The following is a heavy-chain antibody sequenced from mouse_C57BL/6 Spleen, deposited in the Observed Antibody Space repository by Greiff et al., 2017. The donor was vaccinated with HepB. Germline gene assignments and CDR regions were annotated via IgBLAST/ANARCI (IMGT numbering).Heavy chain of an antibody. D-gene: IGHD2-2*01. CDR2: ISDGGSYT. Sequence: EVKLMESGGGLVKPGGSLKLSCAVSGFTFSSYAMSWVRQTPEKRLEWVATISDGGSYTYYPANVKGRFTIARDNAKNNLYLQMSHLKSEDTAMYYCARDRGDGYERAFDYWGQGTSVTVSS. CDR1: GFTFSSYA. CDR3: ARDRGDGYERAFDY. V-gene: IGHV5-4*01. J-gene: IGHJ4*01.